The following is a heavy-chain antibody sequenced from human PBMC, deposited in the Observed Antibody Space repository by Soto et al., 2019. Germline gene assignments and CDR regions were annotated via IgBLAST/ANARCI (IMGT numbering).Heavy chain of an antibody. CDR2: IIPIFGTA. CDR1: GGTFSSYA. J-gene: IGHJ4*02. D-gene: IGHD3-10*01. V-gene: IGHV1-69*01. Sequence: QVQLVQSGAEVKKPGSSVKVSCKASGGTFSSYAISWVRQAPGQGLEWMGGIIPIFGTANYAQKFQGRVTITADESTSTAYMELSSRRSEDTAVYYCAAVVRGVIGGYFDYWGQGTMVTVSS. CDR3: AAVVRGVIGGYFDY.